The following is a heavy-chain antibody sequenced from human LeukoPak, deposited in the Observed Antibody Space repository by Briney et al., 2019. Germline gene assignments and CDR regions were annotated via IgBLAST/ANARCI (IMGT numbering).Heavy chain of an antibody. V-gene: IGHV4-4*02. D-gene: IGHD6-19*01. J-gene: IGHJ4*02. CDR3: TMHSGWSGPGY. Sequence: SESLSLTCAVSGGSIGDGYWWSWVRQPPGKGLEWIGEIYHSGTTNYNPSLKSRVTISVDKSKNHFSLSLSSVTAADTAVYYCTMHSGWSGPGYWGQGTLVTVSS. CDR1: GGSIGDGYW. CDR2: IYHSGTT.